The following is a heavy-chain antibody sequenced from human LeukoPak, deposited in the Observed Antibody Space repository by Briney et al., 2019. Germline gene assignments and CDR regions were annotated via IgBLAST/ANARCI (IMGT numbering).Heavy chain of an antibody. CDR2: IYYSGST. Sequence: SETLSLTCTASGGSISSSSYYWGRIRQPPGKGLEWIGSIYYSGSTYYNPSLKSRVTISVDTSKNQFSLKLSSVTAADTAVYYCASYMTTVSAGYYYGMDVWGQGTTVTVSS. V-gene: IGHV4-39*01. D-gene: IGHD4-11*01. CDR1: GGSISSSSYY. CDR3: ASYMTTVSAGYYYGMDV. J-gene: IGHJ6*02.